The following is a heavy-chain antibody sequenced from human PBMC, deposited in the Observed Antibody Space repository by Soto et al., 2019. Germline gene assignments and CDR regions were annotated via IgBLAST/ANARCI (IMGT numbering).Heavy chain of an antibody. V-gene: IGHV1-69*13. CDR1: GGTFSSYA. Sequence: SVKVSCKASGGTFSSYAISWLRQAPGQGLEWMGGIIPIFGTANYAQKFQGRVTITADESTSTAYMELSSLRSEDTAVYYCAREVVGGITMIVDAFDIWGQGTMVTVSS. J-gene: IGHJ3*02. CDR2: IIPIFGTA. CDR3: AREVVGGITMIVDAFDI. D-gene: IGHD3-22*01.